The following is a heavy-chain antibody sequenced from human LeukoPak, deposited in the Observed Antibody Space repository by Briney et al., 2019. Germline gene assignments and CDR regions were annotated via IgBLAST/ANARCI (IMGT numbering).Heavy chain of an antibody. CDR3: AREGGYGSGSYYITYYFDY. CDR1: GGSISSSSYY. Sequence: PSETLSLTCTVSGGSISSSSYYWGWIRQPPGKGLEWIGNIYYIGSTYYNPSLKSRVTISVDTSKNQFSLKLSSVTAADTAVYYCAREGGYGSGSYYITYYFDYWGQGTLVTVSS. V-gene: IGHV4-39*02. J-gene: IGHJ4*02. D-gene: IGHD3-10*01. CDR2: IYYIGST.